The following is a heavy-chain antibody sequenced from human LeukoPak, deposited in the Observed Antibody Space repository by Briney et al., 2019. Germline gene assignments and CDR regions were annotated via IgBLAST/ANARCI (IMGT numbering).Heavy chain of an antibody. J-gene: IGHJ4*02. D-gene: IGHD3-22*01. CDR2: LTGGAGSA. CDR3: AKRGVVIRVILVGFHKEAYYFDS. V-gene: IGHV3-23*01. CDR1: GFTFSSYA. Sequence: GGSLRLSCAASGFTFSSYAMSWVRQAPGKGLEWVSFLTGGAGSADYADSVKGRFTISRDNPKNTLYLQMNSLRVEDTAVYFCAKRGVVIRVILVGFHKEAYYFDSWGQGALVTVSS.